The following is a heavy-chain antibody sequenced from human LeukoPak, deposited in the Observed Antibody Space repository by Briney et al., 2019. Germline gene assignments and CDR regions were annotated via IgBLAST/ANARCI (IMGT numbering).Heavy chain of an antibody. V-gene: IGHV3-33*08. CDR1: GFTFSDYY. CDR2: IWYDGRIK. D-gene: IGHD2-2*01. J-gene: IGHJ3*02. Sequence: GGSLRLSCAASGFTFSDYYMSWIRQAPGKGLEWVAVIWYDGRIKYHADSVKGRFTISRDNSKNTLYLQMNSLRAEDTAVYYCARAEVPAAIKSGAFDIWGQGIMVTVSS. CDR3: ARAEVPAAIKSGAFDI.